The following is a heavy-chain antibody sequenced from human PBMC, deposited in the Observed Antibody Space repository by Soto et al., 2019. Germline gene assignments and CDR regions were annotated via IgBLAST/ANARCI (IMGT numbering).Heavy chain of an antibody. CDR1: GFTFSSYG. CDR2: IWYDGSNK. Sequence: PVGSLRLSCAASGFTFSSYGMHWVRQAPGKGLEWVAVIWYDGSNKYYADSVKGRFTISRDNSKNTLYLQMNSLRAEDTAVYYCAKDKAIVAYWGQGTLVTVSS. D-gene: IGHD5-12*01. CDR3: AKDKAIVAY. V-gene: IGHV3-33*06. J-gene: IGHJ4*02.